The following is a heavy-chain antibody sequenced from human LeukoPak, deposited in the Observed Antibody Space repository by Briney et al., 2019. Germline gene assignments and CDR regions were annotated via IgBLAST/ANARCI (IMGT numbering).Heavy chain of an antibody. Sequence: ASVKVSCKASGYTFTSYDINWVRQATGQRLEWMGWMNPNSGNTGYAQKFQGRVTMTRNTSISTAYMELSSLRSEDTAVYYCARVEGYCSSTSCYGNWFDPWGQGTLVTVSS. CDR3: ARVEGYCSSTSCYGNWFDP. CDR1: GYTFTSYD. CDR2: MNPNSGNT. J-gene: IGHJ5*02. D-gene: IGHD2-2*01. V-gene: IGHV1-8*01.